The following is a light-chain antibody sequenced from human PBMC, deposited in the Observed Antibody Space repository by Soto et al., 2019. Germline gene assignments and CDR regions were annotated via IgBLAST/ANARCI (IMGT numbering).Light chain of an antibody. J-gene: IGKJ5*01. V-gene: IGKV1-33*01. CDR1: QNINNY. CDR2: DAS. CDR3: QQYENLPT. Sequence: DIRTTLSPYSVSASVGDRVPITFQASQNINNYLNWYQQKPGRAPKLLIYDASNLEAGVPSRFRGSGSGTDFTFTISRLQPEDIATYYCQQYENLPTFAQGTRLEI.